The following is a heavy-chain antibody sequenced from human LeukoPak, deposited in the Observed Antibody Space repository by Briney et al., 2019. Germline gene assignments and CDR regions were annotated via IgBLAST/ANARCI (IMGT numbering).Heavy chain of an antibody. CDR3: ATHGVHSKGTREGLDY. CDR1: GGSISSGGYY. Sequence: NSSEALSLTCTVSGGSISSGGYYWSWIRQHPGKGLEWIGYIYYSGSTYYNPSLKSRVTISVDTSKNQFSLKLSSVTAADTAVYYCATHGVHSKGTREGLDYWGQGTLVTVPS. CDR2: IYYSGST. D-gene: IGHD4-11*01. V-gene: IGHV4-31*03. J-gene: IGHJ4*02.